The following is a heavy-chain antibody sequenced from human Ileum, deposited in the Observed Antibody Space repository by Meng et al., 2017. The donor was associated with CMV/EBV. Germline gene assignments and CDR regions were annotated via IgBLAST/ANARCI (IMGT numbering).Heavy chain of an antibody. Sequence: FSNYAMNWVRQAPGKGLEWVSGITGNGLNTYYADSVKGRFTISRDNSNNTVYLQMNTLRAEDTAVYYCAADLSFSNSWYHRPGGYWGQGTLVTVSS. J-gene: IGHJ4*02. V-gene: IGHV3-23*01. CDR3: AADLSFSNSWYHRPGGY. D-gene: IGHD6-13*01. CDR2: ITGNGLNT. CDR1: FSNYA.